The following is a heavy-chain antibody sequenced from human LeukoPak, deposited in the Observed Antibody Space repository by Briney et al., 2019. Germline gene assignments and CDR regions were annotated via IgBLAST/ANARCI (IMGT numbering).Heavy chain of an antibody. CDR1: GYTFTGYY. CDR3: ARGWWGPVGFTF. D-gene: IGHD2-15*01. CDR2: INPNSSGT. Sequence: ASVKVSCKASGYTFTGYYMHWVRQAPGQGLEWMGWINPNSSGTNYAQKFQGRVTMTRDTSISTAYMELSRLRSDDTAVYYCARGWWGPVGFTFWGQGTLVTVSS. J-gene: IGHJ4*02. V-gene: IGHV1-2*02.